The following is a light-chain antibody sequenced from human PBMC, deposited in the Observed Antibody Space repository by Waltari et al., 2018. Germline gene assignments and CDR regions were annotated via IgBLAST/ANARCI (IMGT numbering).Light chain of an antibody. CDR2: GAS. V-gene: IGKV3-15*01. J-gene: IGKJ1*01. CDR3: QQYNNWPET. CDR1: QSIGSN. Sequence: DIVMTQSPATLSVSPGERATLSCRASQSIGSNLAWYQHKPGQAPSLLIYGASTRATGIPVRFSGSGSGTEFTLTISSLQSADFAVYFCQQYNNWPETFGQGTKVEIK.